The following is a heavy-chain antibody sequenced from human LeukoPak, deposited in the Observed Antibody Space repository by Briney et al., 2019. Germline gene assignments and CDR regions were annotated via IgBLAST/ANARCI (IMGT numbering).Heavy chain of an antibody. Sequence: GGSLRLSCAASGFTFSSYWMSWVRQAPGKGLEWVANIKQDGSEKYYVDSVKGRFTISRDNSKTSLFLHMNSLRAEDTAVYYCAKLVQTAVVDFYCGGDCFPDSWGQGALVSVSS. J-gene: IGHJ4*02. V-gene: IGHV3-7*03. CDR1: GFTFSSYW. CDR3: AKLVQTAVVDFYCGGDCFPDS. D-gene: IGHD2-21*02. CDR2: IKQDGSEK.